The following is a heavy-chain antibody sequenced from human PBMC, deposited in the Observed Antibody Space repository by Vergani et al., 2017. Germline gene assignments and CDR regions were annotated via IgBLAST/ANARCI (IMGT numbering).Heavy chain of an antibody. V-gene: IGHV3-30*07. CDR1: GFTFSSYA. Sequence: QVQLVESGGGLVKPGRSLRLSCAASGFTFSSYAMHWARQAPGKGLEWVAVISYDGSNKYYADSVKGRFTISRDNSKNTLYLQMNSLRAEDTAVYYCARDQGGTGFGELGFDYWGQGTLVTVSS. CDR2: ISYDGSNK. CDR3: ARDQGGTGFGELGFDY. D-gene: IGHD3-10*01. J-gene: IGHJ4*02.